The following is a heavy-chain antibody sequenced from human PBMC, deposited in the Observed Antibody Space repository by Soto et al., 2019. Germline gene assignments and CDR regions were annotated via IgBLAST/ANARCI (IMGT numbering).Heavy chain of an antibody. Sequence: ASVKVSCKASGYTFTSYYMHWVRQAPGQGLEWMGIINPSGGSTSYAQKFQGRVTMTRDTSTSTVYMELSSLRSEDTAVYYCAPVAGTGAFDIWGQGTMVTVSS. V-gene: IGHV1-46*01. CDR2: INPSGGST. CDR3: APVAGTGAFDI. J-gene: IGHJ3*02. D-gene: IGHD6-19*01. CDR1: GYTFTSYY.